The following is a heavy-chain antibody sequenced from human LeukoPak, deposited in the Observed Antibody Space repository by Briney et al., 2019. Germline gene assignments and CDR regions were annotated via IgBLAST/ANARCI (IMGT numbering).Heavy chain of an antibody. CDR2: IYYSGST. Sequence: SETQSLTYTVSGGSISSSSYYWGWIRQPPGEGLEWIGSIYYSGSTYYNPSLKSRVTISVDTSKNQFSLKLSSVTAADTAVYYCAGRGITIFGVVYSEFWFDPWGQGTLVTVSS. V-gene: IGHV4-39*01. J-gene: IGHJ5*02. D-gene: IGHD3-3*01. CDR1: GGSISSSSYY. CDR3: AGRGITIFGVVYSEFWFDP.